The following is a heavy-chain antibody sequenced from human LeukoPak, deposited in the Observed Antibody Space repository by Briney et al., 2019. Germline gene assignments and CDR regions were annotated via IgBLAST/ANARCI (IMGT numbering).Heavy chain of an antibody. Sequence: ASVKVSCXASGYTFTSYDINWVRQASGQGLEWMGWMNPNSGNTGYAQKFQGRVTMTRNTSISTAYMELSSLRSEDTAVYYCARGSGITIFGVVTLFDYWGQGTLVTVSS. D-gene: IGHD3-3*01. CDR3: ARGSGITIFGVVTLFDY. J-gene: IGHJ4*02. CDR2: MNPNSGNT. CDR1: GYTFTSYD. V-gene: IGHV1-8*01.